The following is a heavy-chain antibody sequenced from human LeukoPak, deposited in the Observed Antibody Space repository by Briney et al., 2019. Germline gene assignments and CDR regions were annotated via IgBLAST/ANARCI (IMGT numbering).Heavy chain of an antibody. CDR3: TTITRFPPFYYYMDV. J-gene: IGHJ6*03. Sequence: PGGSLRLSCAASGFTFTNAWMTWVRQAPGKGLEWVGRIKSKSDGGTTDYAEPVKGRFTISRDDSKNTLYLQMNSLKTVDTAVYYCTTITRFPPFYYYMDVWGKGTTVTVSS. V-gene: IGHV3-15*01. CDR2: IKSKSDGGTT. CDR1: GFTFTNAW. D-gene: IGHD1-14*01.